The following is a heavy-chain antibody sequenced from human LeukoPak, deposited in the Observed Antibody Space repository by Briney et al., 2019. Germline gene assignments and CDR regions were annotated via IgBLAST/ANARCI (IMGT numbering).Heavy chain of an antibody. D-gene: IGHD2-8*01. CDR2: INPNSGGT. CDR3: AREWCSNGVCYTGFDY. CDR1: GYTFTGYY. Sequence: SVKVSCKASGYTFTGYYMHWVRQAPGQGLEWMGWINPNSGGTNYAQKFQGRVTMTRDTSISTAYMELSRLRSDDTAVYYCAREWCSNGVCYTGFDYWGQGTLVTVSS. J-gene: IGHJ4*02. V-gene: IGHV1-2*02.